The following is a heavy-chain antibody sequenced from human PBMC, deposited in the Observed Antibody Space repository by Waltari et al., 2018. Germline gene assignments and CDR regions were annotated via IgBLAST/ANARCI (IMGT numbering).Heavy chain of an antibody. J-gene: IGHJ4*02. CDR3: ATRRGGYSSSWYPFDY. D-gene: IGHD6-13*01. CDR2: INYSGST. Sequence: QVQLQQWGAGLLKPSETLSLTCAVYGGSFRGYSWSWIRQPPGKGLEWIGEINYSGSTTYNPSLKSRLTISVDTSKKQFSLKLSSVTAADTAVYYCATRRGGYSSSWYPFDYWGQGTLVTVSS. V-gene: IGHV4-34*01. CDR1: GGSFRGYS.